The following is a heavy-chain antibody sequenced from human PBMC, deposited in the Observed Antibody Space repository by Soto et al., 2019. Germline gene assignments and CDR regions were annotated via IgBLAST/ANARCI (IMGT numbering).Heavy chain of an antibody. CDR2: ISAYNGNT. CDR1: GYTFTSYG. D-gene: IGHD4-17*01. J-gene: IGHJ4*02. CDR3: ARVSDYGDYRSPFDDY. V-gene: IGHV1-18*01. Sequence: QVQLVQSGAEVKKPGASVKVSCKASGYTFTSYGISWVRQAPGQGLEWLGWISAYNGNTNYAQKLQGRVTMTTDTSTSTAYMELRSLRSDDTAVYYCARVSDYGDYRSPFDDYWGQGTLVTVSS.